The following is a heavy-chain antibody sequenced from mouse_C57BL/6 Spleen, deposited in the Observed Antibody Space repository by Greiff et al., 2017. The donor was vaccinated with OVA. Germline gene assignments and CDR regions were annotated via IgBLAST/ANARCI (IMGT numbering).Heavy chain of an antibody. CDR3: ARNGSSGYFDY. CDR1: GYSITSGYY. Sequence: DVKLQESGPGLVKPSQSLSLTCSVTGYSITSGYYWNWIRQFPGNKLEWMGYISYDGSNNYNPSLKNRISITRDTSKNQFFLKLNSVTTEDTATYYCARNGSSGYFDYWGQGTTLTVSS. V-gene: IGHV3-6*01. CDR2: ISYDGSN. D-gene: IGHD1-1*01. J-gene: IGHJ2*01.